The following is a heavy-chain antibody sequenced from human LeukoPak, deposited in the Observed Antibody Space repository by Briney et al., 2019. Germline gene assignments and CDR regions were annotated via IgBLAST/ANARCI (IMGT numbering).Heavy chain of an antibody. CDR2: IYHSGST. V-gene: IGHV4-30-2*01. Sequence: TSETLSLTCAVSGGSISSGGYSWSWIRQPPGKGLEWIGYIYHSGSTYYNPSLKSRDTISVDRSKNQFSLKLSSVTAADTAVYYCASSSGYYTNDAFDIWGQGTMVTVSS. D-gene: IGHD3-22*01. CDR3: ASSSGYYTNDAFDI. J-gene: IGHJ3*02. CDR1: GGSISSGGYS.